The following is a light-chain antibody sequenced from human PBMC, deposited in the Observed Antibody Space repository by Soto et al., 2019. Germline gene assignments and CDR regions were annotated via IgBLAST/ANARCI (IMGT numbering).Light chain of an antibody. J-gene: IGKJ4*01. Sequence: DIQMTQSPSSLSASVGDRVTLTCRASQSISSYVNWYQQRPGKAPKLLIYAASSLQSGVPSRFSGSGSGTDFTLTISSLQPEDFATYYCQQSYSTPLTFGGGTKVEIK. CDR2: AAS. V-gene: IGKV1-39*01. CDR3: QQSYSTPLT. CDR1: QSISSY.